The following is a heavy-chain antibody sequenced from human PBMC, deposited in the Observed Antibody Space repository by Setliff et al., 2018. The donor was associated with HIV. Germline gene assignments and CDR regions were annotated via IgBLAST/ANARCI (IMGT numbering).Heavy chain of an antibody. CDR2: INPSGGST. CDR3: ARDRARAGSGYHNCFDY. V-gene: IGHV1-46*01. Sequence: ASVKVSCKASGYTFTSYYTHWVRQAPGQGLEWMGIINPSGGSTNYAQKFQGRVTMTRDTSTSTVYMELSSLRSEDTAVYYCARDRARAGSGYHNCFDYWGQGTLVTVSS. J-gene: IGHJ4*02. CDR1: GYTFTSYY. D-gene: IGHD5-12*01.